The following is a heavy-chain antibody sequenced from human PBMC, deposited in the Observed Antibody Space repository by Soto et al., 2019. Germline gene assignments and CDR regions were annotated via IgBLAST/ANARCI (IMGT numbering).Heavy chain of an antibody. J-gene: IGHJ6*02. CDR3: ARHNVYAMDV. Sequence: GESLKISCEVSGYIFSNYWIGWVRQMPGKGLEWMAIVFPGNSDTIYSPSFRGQVTISADKSIGTAYLQWNSLQASDTSIYYCARHNVYAMDVWGQGTTVTVSS. CDR1: GYIFSNYW. V-gene: IGHV5-51*01. CDR2: VFPGNSDT.